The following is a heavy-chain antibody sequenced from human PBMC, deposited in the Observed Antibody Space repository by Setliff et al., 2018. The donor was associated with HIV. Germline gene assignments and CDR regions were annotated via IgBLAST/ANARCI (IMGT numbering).Heavy chain of an antibody. CDR1: GGSFNDYY. D-gene: IGHD3-10*01. Sequence: PSETLSLTCAVYGGSFNDYYWTWIRQPPGKGLEWIGEIDHSGNIKYHASLKSRVTISKDTSKNQISLKLRSVTAADTAVYYCARGLNYYGSGSYLPLVYWGQGTLVTVSS. CDR2: IDHSGNI. CDR3: ARGLNYYGSGSYLPLVY. J-gene: IGHJ4*02. V-gene: IGHV4-34*01.